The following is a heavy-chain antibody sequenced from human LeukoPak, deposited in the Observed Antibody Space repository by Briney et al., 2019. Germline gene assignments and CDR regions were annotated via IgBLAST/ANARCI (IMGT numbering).Heavy chain of an antibody. J-gene: IGHJ4*02. D-gene: IGHD3-10*01. CDR3: ARDNPHGSGSDS. Sequence: GGSLRLSCVASGFTFSTYAMHWVRQAPGKGLEWMAVISYDRIHIYYADSVKGRFTISRDNSKNTLFLEMNSLRTKDTAVYYCARDNPHGSGSDSWGQGTLVTVSS. CDR2: ISYDRIHI. CDR1: GFTFSTYA. V-gene: IGHV3-30-3*01.